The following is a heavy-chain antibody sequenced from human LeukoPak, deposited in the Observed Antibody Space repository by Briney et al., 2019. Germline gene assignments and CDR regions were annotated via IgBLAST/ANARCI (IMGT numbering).Heavy chain of an antibody. J-gene: IGHJ4*02. V-gene: IGHV3-15*01. D-gene: IGHD3-22*01. CDR3: TTDYEAYYYDTSGY. Sequence: GGSLRLSCAASGFTFSNYWMSWVRQAPGKGLEWVGRIKSKTDGGTTDYAAPVKGRFTISRDDSKNTLYLQMNSLKIEDTAMYYYTTDYEAYYYDTSGYWGQGTLVTVSS. CDR2: IKSKTDGGTT. CDR1: GFTFSNYW.